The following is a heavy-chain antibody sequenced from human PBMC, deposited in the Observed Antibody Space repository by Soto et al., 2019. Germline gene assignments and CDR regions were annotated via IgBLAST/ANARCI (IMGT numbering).Heavy chain of an antibody. CDR2: INPGGTTT. CDR3: ARERGLRCGGDCYPNYWYFDL. CDR1: GYSFTSHY. D-gene: IGHD2-21*02. J-gene: IGHJ2*01. Sequence: ASVKVSCKASGYSFTSHYMHWVRQAPGQGLEWMGTINPGGTTTSYAQKFQGRVTMTRDTSTSTVYMELSSLTSEDTAVYYCARERGLRCGGDCYPNYWYFDLWGRGTLVTVSS. V-gene: IGHV1-46*01.